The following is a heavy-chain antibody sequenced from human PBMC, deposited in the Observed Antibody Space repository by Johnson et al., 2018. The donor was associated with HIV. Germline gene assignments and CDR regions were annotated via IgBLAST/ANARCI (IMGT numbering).Heavy chain of an antibody. V-gene: IGHV3-23*04. CDR2: ISGSGGST. CDR1: GFTFSSYA. J-gene: IGHJ3*02. Sequence: VQLVESGGGVVRPGGSLRLSCAASGFTFSSYAMSWVRQAPGKGLEWVSAISGSGGSTYYADSVKGRFTISRDNSKNTLYLQMNSLRAEDTAVYYCAKHIVLVVYAIGAAFDIWGKGTMVTVSS. D-gene: IGHD2-8*02. CDR3: AKHIVLVVYAIGAAFDI.